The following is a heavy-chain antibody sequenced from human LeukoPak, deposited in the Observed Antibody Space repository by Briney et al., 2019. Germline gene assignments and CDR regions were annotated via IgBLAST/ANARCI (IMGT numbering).Heavy chain of an antibody. CDR2: IYYSGST. CDR1: GGSISSSSYC. Sequence: SETLSLTCTVSGGSISSSSYCWGWIRQSPGKGLEWIGYIYYSGSTNYNPSLKSRVTISVDTSKNQFSLKLSSVTAADTAVYYCARPPYSSSFHGFDIWGQGTMVTVSS. CDR3: ARPPYSSSFHGFDI. V-gene: IGHV4-61*05. D-gene: IGHD6-6*01. J-gene: IGHJ3*02.